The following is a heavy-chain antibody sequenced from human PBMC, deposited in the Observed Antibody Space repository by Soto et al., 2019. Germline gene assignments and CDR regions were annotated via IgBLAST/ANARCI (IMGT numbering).Heavy chain of an antibody. V-gene: IGHV3-74*01. CDR3: ARGVVGAATEAFDI. CDR2: INSDGSST. D-gene: IGHD2-15*01. Sequence: PWGSLRLSCAASGFTFSSYWMHWVRQAPGKGLVWVSRINSDGSSTSYADSVKGRFTISRDNAKNTLYLQMNSLRAEDTAVYYCARGVVGAATEAFDIWGQGTMVTVSS. CDR1: GFTFSSYW. J-gene: IGHJ3*02.